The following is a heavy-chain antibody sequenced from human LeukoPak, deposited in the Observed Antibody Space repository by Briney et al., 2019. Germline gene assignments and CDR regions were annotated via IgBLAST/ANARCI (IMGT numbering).Heavy chain of an antibody. J-gene: IGHJ6*03. CDR1: GYTFTSYG. Sequence: GASVKVSCKASGYTFTSYGISWVRQAPGQGLEWMGWINPNSGGTNYAQKFQGRVTMTRDTSISTAYMELSRLRSDDTAVYYCARDLLSSSGYYYMDVWGKGTTVTVSS. D-gene: IGHD6-6*01. CDR2: INPNSGGT. V-gene: IGHV1-2*02. CDR3: ARDLLSSSGYYYMDV.